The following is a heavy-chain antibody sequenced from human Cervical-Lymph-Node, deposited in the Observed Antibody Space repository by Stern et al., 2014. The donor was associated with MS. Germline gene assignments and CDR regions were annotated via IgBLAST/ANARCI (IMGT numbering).Heavy chain of an antibody. CDR2: INLSGAT. J-gene: IGHJ2*01. V-gene: IGHV4-34*04. CDR3: ARRRRQDRDSDDFVHWSFDL. Sequence: QVKLQQWGAGLLKPSETLSLTCAVYGGSFSGYYWSWLRQSPGKGLEWIGEINLSGATGNNPSLKRPDTVSVDTSKNQFSMKLTAVTAADTAMYYCARRRRQDRDSDDFVHWSFDLWGRGTLVTVSS. CDR1: GGSFSGYY. D-gene: IGHD3/OR15-3a*01.